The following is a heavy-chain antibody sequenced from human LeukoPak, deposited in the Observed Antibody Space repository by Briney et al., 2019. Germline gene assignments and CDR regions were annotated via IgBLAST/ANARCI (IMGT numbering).Heavy chain of an antibody. D-gene: IGHD3-22*01. J-gene: IGHJ4*02. V-gene: IGHV3-30*04. CDR2: IFFDGSMQ. Sequence: GGSLRLSCAASGFTFSNYAMRWVRQAPGKGLEWVAVIFFDGSMQYFADSVKGRFTISRDNSKNTLYVQMNSLRAEDTAVYYCARDVRGPTGYDSIGRDTLNYWGQGTLVTVSS. CDR3: ARDVRGPTGYDSIGRDTLNY. CDR1: GFTFSNYA.